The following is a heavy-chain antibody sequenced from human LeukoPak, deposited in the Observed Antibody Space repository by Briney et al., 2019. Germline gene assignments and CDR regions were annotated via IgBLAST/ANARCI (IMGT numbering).Heavy chain of an antibody. Sequence: GESLKISCQGSGYSFSSYWIGWVRQMPGKGLEWMGRIDPSDSYTNYSPSFQGHVTISADKSISTAYLQWSSLKASDTAMYYCARPSSGWYVLDYWGQGTLVTVSS. CDR3: ARPSSGWYVLDY. V-gene: IGHV5-10-1*01. CDR1: GYSFSSYW. J-gene: IGHJ4*02. CDR2: IDPSDSYT. D-gene: IGHD6-19*01.